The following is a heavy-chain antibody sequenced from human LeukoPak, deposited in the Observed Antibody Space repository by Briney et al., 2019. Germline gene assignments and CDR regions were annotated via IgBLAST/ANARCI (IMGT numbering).Heavy chain of an antibody. CDR1: RFIFSEYA. D-gene: IGHD6-19*01. V-gene: IGHV3-23*01. CDR2: IGGDASRP. Sequence: PGGSLRLSCSACRFIFSEYAMYWVRQAPGKGLEWVSVIGGDASRPYYADSVKGRFTNSRDNSKNILYLQMDSLRVEDTAVYYCAKDSVARNGIYDAFDIWGQGTTVTVSS. J-gene: IGHJ3*02. CDR3: AKDSVARNGIYDAFDI.